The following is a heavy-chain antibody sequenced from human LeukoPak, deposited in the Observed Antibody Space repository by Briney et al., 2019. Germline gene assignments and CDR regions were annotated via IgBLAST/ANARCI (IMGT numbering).Heavy chain of an antibody. CDR3: ARVLMRGYYYDSSGYSGFDY. J-gene: IGHJ4*02. CDR1: GYTFTGYY. CDR2: INPNSGGT. D-gene: IGHD3-22*01. Sequence: ASVKVSCKASGYTFTGYYMHWVRQAPGQGLEWMGWINPNSGGTNYAQKFQSRVTMTRDTSISTAYMELSRLRSDDTAVYYCARVLMRGYYYDSSGYSGFDYWGQGTLVTVSS. V-gene: IGHV1-2*02.